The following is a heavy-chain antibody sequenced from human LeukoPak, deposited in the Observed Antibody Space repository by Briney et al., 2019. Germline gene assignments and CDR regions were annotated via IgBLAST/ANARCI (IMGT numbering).Heavy chain of an antibody. CDR3: ASDRGRIAARPGYYYYMDV. CDR2: ISSSSSYI. Sequence: PGGSLRLSCAASGFTFSSYGMNWVRQAPGKGLEWVSSISSSSSYIYYADSVKGRFTISRDNAKNSLYLQMNSLRAEDTAVYYCASDRGRIAARPGYYYYMDVWGKGTTVTVSS. V-gene: IGHV3-21*01. CDR1: GFTFSSYG. D-gene: IGHD6-6*01. J-gene: IGHJ6*03.